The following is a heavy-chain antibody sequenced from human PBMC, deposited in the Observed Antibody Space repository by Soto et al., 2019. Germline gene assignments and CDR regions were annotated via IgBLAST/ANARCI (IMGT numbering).Heavy chain of an antibody. V-gene: IGHV4-31*03. CDR1: GYSITAGGYY. D-gene: IGHD6-19*01. Sequence: LQESGPGLVKPSQTLSLTCFVSGYSITAGGYYWSWIRHLPGKGLEWIGRFYSSGSIIYNPSLRSRVSIAGDTSSNHFSMSLTSVTGADTGRYYCARMYSSGSGWFHPWGQGTLVTVSS. CDR3: ARMYSSGSGWFHP. CDR2: FYSSGSI. J-gene: IGHJ5*02.